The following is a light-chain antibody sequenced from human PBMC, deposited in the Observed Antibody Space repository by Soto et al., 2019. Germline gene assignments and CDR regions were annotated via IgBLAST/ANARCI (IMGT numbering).Light chain of an antibody. V-gene: IGKV3-15*01. CDR1: QSVNSN. Sequence: EIVMTQSPATLSVSPGERATLSCRASQSVNSNLAWYRQKPGQAPRLLISDASTRATGVPARFSGSGSGTEFTLTISSLKSEDSGIYDCQQYNFWPPLTFGGGTKVEIK. J-gene: IGKJ4*01. CDR2: DAS. CDR3: QQYNFWPPLT.